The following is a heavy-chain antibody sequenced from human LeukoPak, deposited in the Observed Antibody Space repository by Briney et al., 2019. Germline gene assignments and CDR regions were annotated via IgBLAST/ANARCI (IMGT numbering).Heavy chain of an antibody. CDR2: ISSSSSYI. CDR3: ARDRVYGSLYYYYMDV. Sequence: KAGGSLRLSCAASGFTFSNYSMNWVRQAPGKGLEWVSSISSSSSYIYYADSVKGRFTISRDNAKNSLYLQMNSLRAEDTAVYYCARDRVYGSLYYYYMDVWGKGTTVTVSS. D-gene: IGHD2-15*01. J-gene: IGHJ6*03. V-gene: IGHV3-21*01. CDR1: GFTFSNYS.